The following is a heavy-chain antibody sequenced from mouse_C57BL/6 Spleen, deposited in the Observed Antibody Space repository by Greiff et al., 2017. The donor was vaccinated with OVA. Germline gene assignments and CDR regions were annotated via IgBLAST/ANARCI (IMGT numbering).Heavy chain of an antibody. Sequence: DVMLVESGGGLVKPGGSLKLSCAASGFTFSDYGMHWVRQAPEKGLEWVAYISSGSSTIYSADTVKGRFTISRDNAKITLFLQMTSLRSEDTAMYYCARRFYYSNNDAMDYWGQGTSVTVSS. J-gene: IGHJ4*01. V-gene: IGHV5-17*01. CDR3: ARRFYYSNNDAMDY. CDR2: ISSGSSTI. D-gene: IGHD2-5*01. CDR1: GFTFSDYG.